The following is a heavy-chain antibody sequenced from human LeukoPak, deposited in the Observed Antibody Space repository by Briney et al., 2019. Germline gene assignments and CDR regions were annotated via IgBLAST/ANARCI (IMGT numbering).Heavy chain of an antibody. CDR1: GFTFSRYS. Sequence: GGSLRLSCAASGFTFSRYSMNWVRQAPGKGLEWVSSISDDSNYIYYADSVKGRFTISRDNAKNSLYLQMNSLRAEDTAVYYCAREYYYGSGSQPFDYWGQGTLVTVSS. CDR3: AREYYYGSGSQPFDY. J-gene: IGHJ4*02. CDR2: ISDDSNYI. D-gene: IGHD3-10*01. V-gene: IGHV3-21*01.